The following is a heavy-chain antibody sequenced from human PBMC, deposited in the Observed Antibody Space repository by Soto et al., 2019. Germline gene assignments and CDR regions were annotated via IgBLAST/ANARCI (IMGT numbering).Heavy chain of an antibody. Sequence: SVKVSCKASGATVSSYAISWVRQAPGQGLEWMGGIIPIFGTANDAQKFQGRGTITADESTSRAYMELSSLRSEDPAVYYCARDRQRDSSTYYYSYGMDAWGQGTTVTVSS. CDR2: IIPIFGTA. CDR1: GATVSSYA. V-gene: IGHV1-69*13. CDR3: ARDRQRDSSTYYYSYGMDA. D-gene: IGHD6-13*01. J-gene: IGHJ6*02.